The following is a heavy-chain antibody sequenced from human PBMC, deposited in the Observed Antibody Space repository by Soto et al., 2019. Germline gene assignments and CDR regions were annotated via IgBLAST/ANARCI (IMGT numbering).Heavy chain of an antibody. Sequence: EVHLLESGGGLVQPGGSLRLSCAASGFTFSSYAMNWVRQAPGKGLEWVSSISGGSGGTYYADSVKGRFTISRDNSMNTLYLQMNSLKAEDTAVYYCAKAYMAAAGANWLDPWGQGTLVTVSS. CDR3: AKAYMAAAGANWLDP. V-gene: IGHV3-23*01. CDR2: ISGGSGGT. J-gene: IGHJ5*02. D-gene: IGHD6-13*01. CDR1: GFTFSSYA.